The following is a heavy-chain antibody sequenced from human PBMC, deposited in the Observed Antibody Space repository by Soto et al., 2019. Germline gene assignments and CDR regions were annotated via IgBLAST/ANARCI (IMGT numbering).Heavy chain of an antibody. D-gene: IGHD3-3*01. CDR1: GGTFSSYA. V-gene: IGHV1-69*13. CDR3: ARETISASTTYYYSMEV. CDR2: IIPIFGTA. Sequence: SVKVACKASGGTFSSYAISWVRQAPGQGQEWMGGIIPIFGTANYAQKFQGRVMITADESTSTAYMELSSLVYADTAGYFCARETISASTTYYYSMEVCGQGTTFAVSS. J-gene: IGHJ6*02.